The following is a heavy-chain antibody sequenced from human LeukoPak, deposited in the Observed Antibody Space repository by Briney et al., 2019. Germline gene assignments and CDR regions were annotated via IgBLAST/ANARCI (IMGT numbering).Heavy chain of an antibody. CDR2: ISHDGFI. V-gene: IGHV3-74*01. D-gene: IGHD5-24*01. J-gene: IGHJ4*02. Sequence: TGGSLRLSCKTAGFTFSSYVMHWVRRTPGKGLVWVSRISHDGFISYADSVKGRFTISRDNAKNTLILQMNSLRAEDTAVYYCARDWVYKIDYWGRGTLVTVSS. CDR1: GFTFSSYV. CDR3: ARDWVYKIDY.